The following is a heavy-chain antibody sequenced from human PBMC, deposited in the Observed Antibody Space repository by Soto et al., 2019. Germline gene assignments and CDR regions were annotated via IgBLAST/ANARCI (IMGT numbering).Heavy chain of an antibody. V-gene: IGHV1-18*01. CDR2: IAAYNGDT. CDR3: ARDRGTYFDY. CDR1: GYTFRNFG. Sequence: QVQLVQSGAEVKKPGASVRVSYKASGYTFRNFGYSWLRQAPGQRPEWMGWIAAYNGDTNFAPRLRGRLTMTTDTSTTTVYMKLNSLTSDDTAVYYCARDRGTYFDYWGQGTLVNVSS. J-gene: IGHJ4*02.